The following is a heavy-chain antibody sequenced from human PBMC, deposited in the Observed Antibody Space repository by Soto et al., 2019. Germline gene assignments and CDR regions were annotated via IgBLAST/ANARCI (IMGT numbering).Heavy chain of an antibody. CDR2: ISSSSRHI. D-gene: IGHD6-19*01. Sequence: EVQLVESGGGLVKPGGSLRLSCAASGFTFSTYSMNWVRQAPGKGLEWVSGISSSSRHIYYADSVKGRFTISRDNAKSSLLLQMNSPRAEDTAIYFCARDLGSGWTLDYWGQGTLVTVSS. CDR3: ARDLGSGWTLDY. J-gene: IGHJ4*02. CDR1: GFTFSTYS. V-gene: IGHV3-21*01.